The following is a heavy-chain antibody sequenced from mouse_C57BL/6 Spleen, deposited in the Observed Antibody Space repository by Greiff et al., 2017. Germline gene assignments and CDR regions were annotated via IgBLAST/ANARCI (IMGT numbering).Heavy chain of an antibody. CDR3: ARGGTGPGFAY. Sequence: QVHVKQSGPELVKPGASVKISCKASGYAFSSSWMNWVKQRPGKGLEWIGRIYPGDGDTNYNGKFKGKATLTADKSSSTAYMQLSSLTSEDSAVYFCARGGTGPGFAYWGQGTLVTVSA. J-gene: IGHJ3*01. V-gene: IGHV1-82*01. D-gene: IGHD4-1*01. CDR2: IYPGDGDT. CDR1: GYAFSSSW.